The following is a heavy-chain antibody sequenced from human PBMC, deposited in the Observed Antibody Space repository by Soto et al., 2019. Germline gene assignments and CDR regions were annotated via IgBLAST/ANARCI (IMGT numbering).Heavy chain of an antibody. D-gene: IGHD4-17*01. J-gene: IGHJ5*02. CDR3: ARDRYGDTYWFDP. Sequence: EVQLVESGGGLVQPGGSLRLSCAASGFTVGNSYMTWVRQAPGMGLEWVSVIFSGGTTYYADSVKGRFTISRHNSKNTEYLQMNSLRAEDTAVYYCARDRYGDTYWFDPWGQGTLVTVSS. V-gene: IGHV3-53*04. CDR2: IFSGGTT. CDR1: GFTVGNSY.